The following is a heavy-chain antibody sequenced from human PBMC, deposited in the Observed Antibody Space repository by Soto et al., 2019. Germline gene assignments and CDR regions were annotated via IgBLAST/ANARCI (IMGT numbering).Heavy chain of an antibody. V-gene: IGHV3-23*01. CDR2: ISATGGST. CDR1: GFTFNNYA. CDR3: AKDRPAGNFDY. Sequence: GGSLRLSCAASGFTFNNYAMNWVRQAPGKGLEWVATISATGGSTYYADSVKGRFTISRDNSKNTLYLQMNGLRVEDTAVYYCAKDRPAGNFDYWCQGTELTVSA. J-gene: IGHJ4*02.